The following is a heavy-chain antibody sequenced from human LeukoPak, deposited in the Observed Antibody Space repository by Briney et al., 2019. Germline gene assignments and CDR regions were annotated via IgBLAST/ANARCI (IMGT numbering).Heavy chain of an antibody. V-gene: IGHV4-30-2*01. CDR2: ISHSGST. J-gene: IGHJ4*02. CDR1: GGSISSGGYS. Sequence: SETLSLTCAVSGGSISSGGYSWSWIRQPPGKGLEWIGYISHSGSTYYNPSLKSRVTISVDRSKNQFSLKLSSVTAADTAVYYCARGDYYDSSGYYYVPYYFDYWGQGTLVTVSS. CDR3: ARGDYYDSSGYYYVPYYFDY. D-gene: IGHD3-22*01.